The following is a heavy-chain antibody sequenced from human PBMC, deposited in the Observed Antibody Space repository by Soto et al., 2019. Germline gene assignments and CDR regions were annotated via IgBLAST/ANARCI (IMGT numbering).Heavy chain of an antibody. CDR2: ISFDGTNK. J-gene: IGHJ4*02. CDR1: GFTFSSYA. Sequence: PGGSLRLSCAASGFTFSSYALHWVRQAPGKGLEWVAVISFDGTNKYYGDSVKGRFTISRDDSKNTLYLQMGSLRPEDTAVYYCAKDHRGLDYWNKELDSWGQGTLVTVSS. V-gene: IGHV3-30*18. D-gene: IGHD1-1*01. CDR3: AKDHRGLDYWNKELDS.